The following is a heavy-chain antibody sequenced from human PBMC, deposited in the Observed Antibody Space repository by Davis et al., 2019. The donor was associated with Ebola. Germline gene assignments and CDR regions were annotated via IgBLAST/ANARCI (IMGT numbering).Heavy chain of an antibody. CDR3: ARGGYSSSWYRDYYYYYGMDV. CDR1: GYTFTSYD. D-gene: IGHD6-13*01. CDR2: INPSGGST. J-gene: IGHJ6*04. Sequence: ASVKVSCKASGYTFTSYDINWVRQAPGQGLEWMGIINPSGGSTSYAQKFQGRVTMTRDTSTSTVYMELSSLRSEDTAVYYCARGGYSSSWYRDYYYYYGMDVWGKGTTVTVSS. V-gene: IGHV1-46*01.